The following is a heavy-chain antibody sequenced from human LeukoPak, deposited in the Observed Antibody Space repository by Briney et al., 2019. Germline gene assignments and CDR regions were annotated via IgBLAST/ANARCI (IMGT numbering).Heavy chain of an antibody. Sequence: ASVKVSCKASGYTFTSYGISWVRQAPGQGLEGMGWISAYNGNTNYAQKLQGRVTMTTDTSTSTAYMELRSLRSDDTAVYYCAREYQLLSPFDYWGQGTLVTVSS. CDR3: AREYQLLSPFDY. J-gene: IGHJ4*02. CDR1: GYTFTSYG. CDR2: ISAYNGNT. V-gene: IGHV1-18*04. D-gene: IGHD2-2*01.